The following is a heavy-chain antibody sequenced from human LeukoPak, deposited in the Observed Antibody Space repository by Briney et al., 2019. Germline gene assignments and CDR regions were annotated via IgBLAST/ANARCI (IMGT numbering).Heavy chain of an antibody. CDR2: ISWHSSNI. CDR1: GFTFDDSA. Sequence: GGSLRLSCAVSGFTFDDSAMPWVRQPPGKGLEWVSGISWHSSNIGYADSVKGRFTISRDNAKNSLYLQMNSLRGEDTAFYYCATGYCTSASCYPYYFDYWGQGTLVTVSS. J-gene: IGHJ4*02. CDR3: ATGYCTSASCYPYYFDY. D-gene: IGHD2-2*01. V-gene: IGHV3-9*01.